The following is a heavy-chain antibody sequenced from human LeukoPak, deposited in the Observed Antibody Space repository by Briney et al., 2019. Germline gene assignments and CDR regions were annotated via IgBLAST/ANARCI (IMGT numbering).Heavy chain of an antibody. CDR1: GGSFSGYY. CDR3: ARVSSSSFSDWFDP. V-gene: IGHV4-34*01. CDR2: INHSGST. D-gene: IGHD6-13*01. J-gene: IGHJ5*02. Sequence: SETLSLACAVYGGSFSGYYWSWIRQPPGKGLEWIGEINHSGSTNYNPSLKSRVTISVDTSKNQFSLKLSSVTAADTAVYYCARVSSSSFSDWFDPWGQGTLVTVSS.